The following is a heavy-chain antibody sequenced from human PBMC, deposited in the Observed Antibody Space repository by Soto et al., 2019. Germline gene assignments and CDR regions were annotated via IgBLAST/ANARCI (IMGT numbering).Heavy chain of an antibody. J-gene: IGHJ5*02. CDR2: INHSGST. V-gene: IGHV4-34*01. CDR3: ARGLGFWSGYYIMRVHRYVNWFDP. Sequence: SETLSLTCAVYGGSFSGYYWSWIRQPPGKGLEWIGEINHSGSTNYNPSLKSRVTISVDTSKNQFSLKLSSVTAADTAVYYCARGLGFWSGYYIMRVHRYVNWFDPWGQGTLVTVSS. CDR1: GGSFSGYY. D-gene: IGHD3-3*01.